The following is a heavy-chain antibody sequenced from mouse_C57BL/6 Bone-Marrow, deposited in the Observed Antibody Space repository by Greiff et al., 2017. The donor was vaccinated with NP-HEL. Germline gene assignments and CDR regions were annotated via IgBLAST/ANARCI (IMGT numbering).Heavy chain of an antibody. CDR3: ARDGIYYGNYGLYYFDY. Sequence: QVQLQQPGAELVRPGSSVKLSCMASGYTFTSYWMHWVKQRPIQGLEWIGNIDPSDSETHYNQKFKDKATLTVDKSSSTAYMQLSSLTSEDSAVYYCARDGIYYGNYGLYYFDYWGQGTTLTVSS. CDR2: IDPSDSET. CDR1: GYTFTSYW. V-gene: IGHV1-52*01. J-gene: IGHJ2*01. D-gene: IGHD2-1*01.